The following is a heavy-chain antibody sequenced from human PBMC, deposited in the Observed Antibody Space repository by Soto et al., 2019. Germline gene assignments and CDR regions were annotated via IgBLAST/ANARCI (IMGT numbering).Heavy chain of an antibody. CDR1: GLTFSDHY. J-gene: IGHJ6*04. V-gene: IGHV3-11*01. CDR2: ISSSAGTI. CDR3: ARAPYFGSGTYYYSALDV. Sequence: QVQLVESGGGLVKPGGSLILSCAASGLTFSDHYMTWIRQAPGKGLEWSSYISSSAGTIYYADSVKGRFTISRDNAKNSLYLQMTNLRAEDTAVYYCARAPYFGSGTYYYSALDVWGKGTTVTVSS. D-gene: IGHD3-10*01.